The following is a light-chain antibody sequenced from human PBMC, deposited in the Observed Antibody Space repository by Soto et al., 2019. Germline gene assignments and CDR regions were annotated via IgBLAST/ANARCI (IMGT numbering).Light chain of an antibody. CDR1: QTISIW. CDR2: QAS. J-gene: IGKJ1*01. V-gene: IGKV1-5*03. CDR3: QQYNSSFRA. Sequence: DIEMTQSPSTLSASVGDRVTITCRASQTISIWFAWYQQKPGKAPKLLIYQASSLENGVPSRFSGSGSGTEFSLTISSVQTDDFATYYCQQYNSSFRAFGQGTKVDI.